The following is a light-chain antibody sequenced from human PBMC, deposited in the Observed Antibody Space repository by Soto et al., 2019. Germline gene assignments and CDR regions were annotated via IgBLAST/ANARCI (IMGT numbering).Light chain of an antibody. J-gene: IGKJ1*01. CDR1: QSIASY. V-gene: IGKV1-39*01. Sequence: DIQMTQSPSSLSASVGDRVTITCLASQSIASYLHWYQQKPGKAPKLLIYDASTLQSGVPSRFSGSGSGTDFTLTISSLQPEDFASYYCQQSHNTPVTFGQGTKVDIK. CDR2: DAS. CDR3: QQSHNTPVT.